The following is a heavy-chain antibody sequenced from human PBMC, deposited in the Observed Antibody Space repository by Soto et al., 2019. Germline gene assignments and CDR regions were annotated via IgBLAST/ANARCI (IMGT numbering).Heavy chain of an antibody. CDR1: GYTFTRYG. CDR2: INTYNGNT. D-gene: IGHD3-16*01. J-gene: IGHJ6*02. Sequence: QVQLVQSGAGLKNPGASVKVSCKASGYTFTRYGIAWARQAPGQGLEWMGWINTYNGNTNYAQNVQGRVTLTTDTSTSTAYMELRSLRSNDTAIYYCAMVDVYVTPSPQDVWGQGTTVIVSS. CDR3: AMVDVYVTPSPQDV. V-gene: IGHV1-18*01.